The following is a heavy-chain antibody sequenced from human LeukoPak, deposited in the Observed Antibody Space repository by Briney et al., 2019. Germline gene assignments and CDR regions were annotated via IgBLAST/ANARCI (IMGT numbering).Heavy chain of an antibody. CDR2: ISTSSGGT. V-gene: IGHV1-2*06. CDR1: GYTFTDHD. D-gene: IGHD3-3*02. J-gene: IGHJ4*02. CDR3: TRDHFGSCLA. Sequence: ASVTVSCKTSGYTFTDHDMHWVRQAPGQGLEWVGRISTSSGGTTYSQNFQGRVTMTRDTSISTGYMELTRLKSDDTAVYYCTRDHFGSCLAWGQGTLVTVSS.